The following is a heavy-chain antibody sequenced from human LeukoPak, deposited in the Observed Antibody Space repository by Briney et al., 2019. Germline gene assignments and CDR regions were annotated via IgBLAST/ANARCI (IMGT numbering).Heavy chain of an antibody. CDR2: ISSSSSYI. CDR1: GFTFSSYS. D-gene: IGHD3-16*02. CDR3: ARDLGDYDYVWGSYRPNG. J-gene: IGHJ4*02. V-gene: IGHV3-21*01. Sequence: GGSLRLSCAASGFTFSSYSMNWVRQAPGKGLEWVSSISSSSSYIYYADSVKGRFTISRDNAKNSLYLQMNSLRTEDTAVYYCARDLGDYDYVWGSYRPNGWGQGTLVTVSS.